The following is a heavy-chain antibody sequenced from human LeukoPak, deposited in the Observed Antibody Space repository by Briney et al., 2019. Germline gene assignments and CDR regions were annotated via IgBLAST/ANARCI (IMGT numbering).Heavy chain of an antibody. D-gene: IGHD7-27*01. CDR2: ISGSGGST. J-gene: IGHJ3*02. CDR1: GFTFSSYA. V-gene: IGHV3-23*01. CDR3: AKDPLGIRMGWDAFGI. Sequence: GGSLRLSCAASGFTFSSYAMSWVRQAPGKGLEWVSAISGSGGSTYYADSVKGRFTISRDNSKNTLYLQMNSLRAEDTAVYYCAKDPLGIRMGWDAFGIWGQGTMVTVSS.